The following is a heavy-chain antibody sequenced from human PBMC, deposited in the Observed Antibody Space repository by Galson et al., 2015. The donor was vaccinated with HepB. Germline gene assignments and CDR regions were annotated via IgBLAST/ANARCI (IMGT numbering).Heavy chain of an antibody. CDR1: GYTFSRFS. D-gene: IGHD5-24*01. CDR2: ISGYDGNV. V-gene: IGHV1-18*01. CDR3: ARGGLATIGGPTFDY. J-gene: IGHJ4*02. Sequence: SVKVSCKASGYTFSRFSISWLRQAPGQGLEWMGWISGYDGNVNYAQRPQGRLTMTTDTSTSTAHMELRSLRSDDSAVYYCARGGLATIGGPTFDYWGQGTLVTVSS.